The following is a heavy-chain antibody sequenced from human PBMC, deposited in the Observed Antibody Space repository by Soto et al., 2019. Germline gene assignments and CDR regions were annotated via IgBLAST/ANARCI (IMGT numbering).Heavy chain of an antibody. D-gene: IGHD6-13*01. CDR2: IYPGDSDT. CDR3: ARLSIAAAGDFDY. CDR1: GYSFTSYW. V-gene: IGHV5-51*01. J-gene: IGHJ4*02. Sequence: VESVKISCNGSGYSFTSYWIGWVRQMPGKGLEWMGIIYPGDSDTRYSPSFQGQVTISADKSISTAYLQWSSLKASDTAMYYCARLSIAAAGDFDYWGQGTLVTVSS.